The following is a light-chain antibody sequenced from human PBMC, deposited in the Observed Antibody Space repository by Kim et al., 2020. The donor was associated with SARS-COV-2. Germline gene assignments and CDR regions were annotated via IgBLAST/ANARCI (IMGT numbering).Light chain of an antibody. Sequence: SYELTQPPSVSVAPGKTARITCGGSSIGSKSVHWYQQKPGQAPVLVIYYDSDRPSGIPERFSGSNSGNTATLTINRVEAGDEADYYCQVWDSSSDHRVVFGGGTKLTVL. V-gene: IGLV3-21*04. CDR2: YDS. CDR3: QVWDSSSDHRVV. J-gene: IGLJ2*01. CDR1: SIGSKS.